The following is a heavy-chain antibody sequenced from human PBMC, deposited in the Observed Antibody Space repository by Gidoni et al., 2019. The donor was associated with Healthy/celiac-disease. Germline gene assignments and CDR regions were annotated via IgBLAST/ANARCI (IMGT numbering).Heavy chain of an antibody. CDR3: ARDGRYYYDSSGYRDDAFDI. CDR2: ISSSSSYI. CDR1: GFTFSSYS. V-gene: IGHV3-21*01. J-gene: IGHJ3*02. D-gene: IGHD3-22*01. Sequence: EVQLVESGGGLVKPGGSLRLSCAASGFTFSSYSMNWVRQAPGKGLEWVSSISSSSSYIYYADSVKGRFTISRDNAKNSLYLQMNSLRAEDTAVYYCARDGRYYYDSSGYRDDAFDIWGQGTMVTVSS.